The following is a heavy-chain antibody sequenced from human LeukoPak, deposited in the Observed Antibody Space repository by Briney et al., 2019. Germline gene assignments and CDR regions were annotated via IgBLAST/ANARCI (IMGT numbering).Heavy chain of an antibody. Sequence: SETLSLTCTVSGGSISSSSYYWGWIRQPPGRGLEWIGSIYYSGSTYYNPSLKSRVTISVDTSKNQFSLKLSSVTAADTAVYYCARVRAPLRFLEWLFKFTFDYWGQGTLVTVSS. CDR3: ARVRAPLRFLEWLFKFTFDY. V-gene: IGHV4-39*01. J-gene: IGHJ4*02. CDR2: IYYSGST. CDR1: GGSISSSSYY. D-gene: IGHD3-3*01.